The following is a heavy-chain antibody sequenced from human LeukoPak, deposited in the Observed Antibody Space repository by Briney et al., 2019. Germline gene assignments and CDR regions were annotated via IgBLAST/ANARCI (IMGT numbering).Heavy chain of an antibody. D-gene: IGHD1-14*01. CDR2: INHSGST. CDR3: ARGTRGIDY. J-gene: IGHJ4*02. CDR1: GGSFSGYY. V-gene: IGHV4-34*01. Sequence: PSESLSLTCAVYGGSFSGYYWSWIRQPPGKGLEWIGEINHSGSTNYNPSLKSRVTISVDTSKNQFSLKLSSVTAADTAVYYCARGTRGIDYWGQGALATVSS.